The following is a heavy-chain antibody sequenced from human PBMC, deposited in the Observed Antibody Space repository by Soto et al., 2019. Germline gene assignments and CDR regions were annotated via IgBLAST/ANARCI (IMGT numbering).Heavy chain of an antibody. CDR1: GFTFSDHY. Sequence: EVQLVESGGGLVQPEGSLRLSCAASGFTFSDHYMDWVRQAPGKGLEWVGRIKNKANSYTTEYAAPLKGRFIISRDDAKNSVVLQMNRLKTDDTVVYYCTRVRLGISRSSDYCCQGILVTVSS. CDR3: TRVRLGISRSSDY. V-gene: IGHV3-72*01. J-gene: IGHJ4*02. D-gene: IGHD6-19*01. CDR2: IKNKANSYTT.